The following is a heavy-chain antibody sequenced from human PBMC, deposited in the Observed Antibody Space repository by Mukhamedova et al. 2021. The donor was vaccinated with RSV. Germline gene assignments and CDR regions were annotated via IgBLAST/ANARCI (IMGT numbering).Heavy chain of an antibody. J-gene: IGHJ5*01. CDR2: IYYSGST. D-gene: IGHD4-11*01. CDR3: ARDQAAVTGWFDS. V-gene: IGHV4-59*01. Sequence: GCIYYSGSTNYNPSLKSRVTISVDTSKNQFSLKLSSVTAADTALYYCARDQAAVTGWFDSWGQGTLVTVSS.